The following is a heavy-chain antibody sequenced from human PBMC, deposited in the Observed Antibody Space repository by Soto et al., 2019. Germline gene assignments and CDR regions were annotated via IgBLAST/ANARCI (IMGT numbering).Heavy chain of an antibody. CDR2: IYYSGST. CDR3: ARGGRFGIYGMDV. V-gene: IGHV4-59*12. J-gene: IGHJ6*02. D-gene: IGHD3-10*01. CDR1: GGSISSYY. Sequence: LSLTCTVSGGSISSYYWSWIRQPPGKGLEWIGYIYYSGSTYYNPSLKSRVTISVDTSKNQFSLKLSSVTAADTAVYYCARGGRFGIYGMDVWGQGTTDTVSS.